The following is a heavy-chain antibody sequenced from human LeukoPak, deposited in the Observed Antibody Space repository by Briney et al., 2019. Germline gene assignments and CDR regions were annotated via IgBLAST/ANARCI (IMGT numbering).Heavy chain of an antibody. D-gene: IGHD3-3*01. V-gene: IGHV4-61*02. CDR1: GGSISSGSYY. J-gene: IGHJ4*02. CDR3: ARGPFAGYDFWSGYYPFDY. Sequence: SETLSLTCTVSGGSISSGSYYWSWIRQPAGKGLEWIGRIYTSGSTNYNPSLKSRVTISVDTSKNQFSLKLSSVTAADTAVYYCARGPFAGYDFWSGYYPFDYWGQGTLVTVSS. CDR2: IYTSGST.